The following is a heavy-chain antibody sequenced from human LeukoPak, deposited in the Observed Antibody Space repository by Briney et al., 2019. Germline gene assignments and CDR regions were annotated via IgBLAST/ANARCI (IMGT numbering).Heavy chain of an antibody. CDR3: ARAAGGWDKYCYYYIDV. Sequence: SETLSLTCTISGGSIYINNYSWVWIRQPPGEGLEWIASMYHSWSTYYNPSLKSRVSMALDTSKNQFSLKLSSVTAADTAVYYCARAAGGWDKYCYYYIDVWGKGTTVTVSS. D-gene: IGHD1-26*01. J-gene: IGHJ6*03. CDR2: MYHSWST. CDR1: GGSIYINNYS. V-gene: IGHV4-39*07.